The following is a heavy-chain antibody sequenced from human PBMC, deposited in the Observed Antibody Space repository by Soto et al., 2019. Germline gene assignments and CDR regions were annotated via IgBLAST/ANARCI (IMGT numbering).Heavy chain of an antibody. CDR2: ISYDGTNQ. D-gene: IGHD2-15*01. V-gene: IGHV3-30-3*01. Sequence: QVHLVESGGGVVQPATSLRLSCTVSGFTFRNYPMHWVRQAPGKGLEWVAVISYDGTNQYYTHSVKGRFTISRDNSKNTLYLVMNSLRPEDTAVYYCARESTLGYYYGLDVWGQGTTVTVSS. CDR1: GFTFRNYP. CDR3: ARESTLGYYYGLDV. J-gene: IGHJ6*02.